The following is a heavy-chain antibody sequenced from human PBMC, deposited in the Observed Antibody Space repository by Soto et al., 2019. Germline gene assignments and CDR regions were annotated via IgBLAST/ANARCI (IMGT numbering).Heavy chain of an antibody. Sequence: PSETQSLTCTVSGGSISSGDYYWIWIRQHPGKGLEWIGYIYYSGRTNYNPSLKSRVIISVDTSKNQFSLKLTSVTAADTAVYYCARGRRYTSSWYWFDPWGQGTLVTVSS. CDR3: ARGRRYTSSWYWFDP. D-gene: IGHD6-13*01. CDR2: IYYSGRT. V-gene: IGHV4-31*03. CDR1: GGSISSGDYY. J-gene: IGHJ5*02.